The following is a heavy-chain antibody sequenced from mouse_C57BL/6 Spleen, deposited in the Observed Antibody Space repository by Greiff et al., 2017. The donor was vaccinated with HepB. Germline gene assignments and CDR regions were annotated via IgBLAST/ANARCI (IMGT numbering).Heavy chain of an antibody. CDR3: ARDSDYDPWFAY. CDR2: ISYDGSN. V-gene: IGHV3-6*01. J-gene: IGHJ3*01. Sequence: EVKLQESGPGLVKPSQSLSLTCSVTGYSITSGYYWNWIRQFPGNKLEWMGYISYDGSNNYNPSLKNRISITRDTSKNQFFLKLNSVTTEDTATYYCARDSDYDPWFAYWGQGTLVTVSA. CDR1: GYSITSGYY. D-gene: IGHD2-4*01.